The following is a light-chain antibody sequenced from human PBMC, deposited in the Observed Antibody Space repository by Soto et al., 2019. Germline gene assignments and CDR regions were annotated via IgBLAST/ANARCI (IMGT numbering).Light chain of an antibody. CDR2: GAS. CDR1: QSVASSF. V-gene: IGKV3-20*01. J-gene: IGKJ5*01. Sequence: EIVLTQSPGTLSLSPGERATLSCRASQSVASSFLAWYQQKPGQAPRLLIYGASSRAPGIPDRFSGSGSGTDFTLTISRLDPEDFAVYYCQQYGSSPITFGQGKRLEIK. CDR3: QQYGSSPIT.